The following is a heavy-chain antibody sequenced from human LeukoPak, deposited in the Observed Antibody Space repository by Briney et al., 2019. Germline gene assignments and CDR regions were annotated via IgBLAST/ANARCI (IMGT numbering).Heavy chain of an antibody. CDR3: ASPSQYDSSGYPFDY. CDR2: INWNGGST. D-gene: IGHD3-22*01. Sequence: GGSLRLSCAASGFTFDDYGMSWVRQAPGKGLEWVSGINWNGGSTGYADSVKGRFTISRDNTKNSLYLHMNSLRAEDTAVYYCASPSQYDSSGYPFDYWGQGTLVTVSS. V-gene: IGHV3-20*04. J-gene: IGHJ4*02. CDR1: GFTFDDYG.